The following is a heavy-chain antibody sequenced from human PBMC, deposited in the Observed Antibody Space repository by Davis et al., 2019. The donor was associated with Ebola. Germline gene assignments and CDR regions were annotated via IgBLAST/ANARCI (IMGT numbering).Heavy chain of an antibody. J-gene: IGHJ6*02. V-gene: IGHV1-2*04. CDR1: AYTFIGYY. Sequence: ASVKVSCNASAYTFIGYYIHWVRQAPGQGLEWMGWINPNSGGTNYAQKFQGWVIMTRHTSISTAHMELSRLRSDDTAVYYCARERGTVIHTYGMDVWGQGTTVTVSS. D-gene: IGHD3-22*01. CDR3: ARERGTVIHTYGMDV. CDR2: INPNSGGT.